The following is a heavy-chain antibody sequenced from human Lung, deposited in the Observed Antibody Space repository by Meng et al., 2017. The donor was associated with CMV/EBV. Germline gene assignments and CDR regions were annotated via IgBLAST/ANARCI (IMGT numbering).Heavy chain of an antibody. J-gene: IGHJ1*01. Sequence: ASXXVSXKASGYTFTGYYLYWVRQAPGQGLEWMGWINPNNGGTNYAQRFQGRVTMTRDTSITTVYMELSRLTSDDTAVYYCARKTDTGGWNFHHWGQGTLV. V-gene: IGHV1-2*02. CDR1: GYTFTGYY. D-gene: IGHD3-16*01. CDR2: INPNNGGT. CDR3: ARKTDTGGWNFHH.